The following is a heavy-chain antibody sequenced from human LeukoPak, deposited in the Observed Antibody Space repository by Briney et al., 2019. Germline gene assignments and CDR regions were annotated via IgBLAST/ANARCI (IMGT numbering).Heavy chain of an antibody. Sequence: SETLSLTCAVYGGSFSGYYWSWIRQPPGKGLEWIGEINHSGSTNYNPSLKSRVTISVDTSKNQFSLKLSSVTAADTAVYYCARGRRGGSKPLDYWGQGTLVTVSS. V-gene: IGHV4-34*01. D-gene: IGHD1-26*01. CDR2: INHSGST. CDR3: ARGRRGGSKPLDY. CDR1: GGSFSGYY. J-gene: IGHJ4*02.